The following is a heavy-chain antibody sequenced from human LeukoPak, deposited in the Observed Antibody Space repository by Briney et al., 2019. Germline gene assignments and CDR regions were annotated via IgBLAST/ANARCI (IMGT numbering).Heavy chain of an antibody. D-gene: IGHD1-1*01. CDR2: IFRDGST. V-gene: IGHV3-53*01. CDR3: ATDRWND. Sequence: GGSLRLSCAASGFAVTSYYMAWVRQAPGKGLEWVSAIFRDGSTSHADSVKGRFTISRDNSRNTVYLQMKSLRAEDTAIYYCATDRWNDWGQGTLVTVS. CDR1: GFAVTSYY. J-gene: IGHJ4*02.